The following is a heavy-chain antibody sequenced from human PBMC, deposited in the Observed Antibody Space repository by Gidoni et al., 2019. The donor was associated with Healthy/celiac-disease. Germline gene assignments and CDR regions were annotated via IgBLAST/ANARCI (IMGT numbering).Heavy chain of an antibody. CDR3: TRHDHDAYSYGPSGWWDNRNWFDP. CDR1: GFTFSGSA. CDR2: MRSKANSYAT. Sequence: EVQLVESGGGLVQPGGALKLYCAASGFTFSGSAMHWVRQASGKGLEWGGLMRSKANSYATSYAASVKGRFTISRDDSKNTVYLQMNSLKSEDTAVYYCTRHDHDAYSYGPSGWWDNRNWFDPWGQGTLVTVSS. V-gene: IGHV3-73*02. D-gene: IGHD5-18*01. J-gene: IGHJ5*02.